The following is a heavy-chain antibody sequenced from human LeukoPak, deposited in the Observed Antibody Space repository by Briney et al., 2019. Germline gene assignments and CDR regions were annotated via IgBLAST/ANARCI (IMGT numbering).Heavy chain of an antibody. D-gene: IGHD5-18*01. V-gene: IGHV1-2*02. CDR3: ARDGVRGDSYGYYRPYFDY. CDR1: GYTFTGYY. CDR2: INPNSGGT. J-gene: IGHJ4*02. Sequence: ASVKVSCKASGYTFTGYYMHWVRQAPGQGLEWMGWINPNSGGTNYAQKFQGRVTMTRDTSISTAYMELSRLRSDDTAVYYCARDGVRGDSYGYYRPYFDYWDQETLVTVSS.